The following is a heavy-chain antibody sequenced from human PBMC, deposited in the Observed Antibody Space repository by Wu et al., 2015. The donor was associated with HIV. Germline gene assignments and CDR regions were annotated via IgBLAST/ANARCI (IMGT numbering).Heavy chain of an antibody. CDR3: ARGGAAPYYFDY. CDR1: GYTFTGHF. D-gene: IGHD6-13*01. V-gene: IGHV1-69*09. J-gene: IGHJ4*02. CDR2: IIPNHGGA. Sequence: QVQLVQSGAEMKKPGASVTVSCKASGYTFTGHFMHWVRQAPGKGFEWMGRIIPNHGGANYAEKFEGRVTITADEATNTAYMDLRRLRSEDTAVYYCARGGAAPYYFDYWGQGTLVTVSS.